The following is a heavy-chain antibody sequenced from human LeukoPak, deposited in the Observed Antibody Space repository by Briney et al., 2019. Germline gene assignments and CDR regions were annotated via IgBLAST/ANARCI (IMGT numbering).Heavy chain of an antibody. V-gene: IGHV3-23*01. J-gene: IGHJ4*02. Sequence: GGSLRLSCAASGFTFSSYAMSWVRQAPGKGLEWVSAISGSGGSTYYADSVKGRFTISRDNSKNTLYLQMNSLRAVDTAVYYCAKGVYSGYDKGAHYYFDYWGQGTLVTVSS. CDR1: GFTFSSYA. CDR2: ISGSGGST. CDR3: AKGVYSGYDKGAHYYFDY. D-gene: IGHD5-12*01.